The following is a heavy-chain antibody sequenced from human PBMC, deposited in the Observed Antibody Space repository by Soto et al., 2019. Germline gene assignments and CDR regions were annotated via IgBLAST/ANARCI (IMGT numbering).Heavy chain of an antibody. CDR2: ISYDGSNQ. Sequence: PCGFLRLSCASSGVTVNIYGMHWFRKAPDKGLEWVALISYDGSNQYYADSVKGRFTISRDNSKNTLFLQMNSLRADDTAVYYCAKDQASGQGSFDSWGQGTLVTVSS. J-gene: IGHJ4*02. CDR1: GVTVNIYG. V-gene: IGHV3-30*18. CDR3: AKDQASGQGSFDS.